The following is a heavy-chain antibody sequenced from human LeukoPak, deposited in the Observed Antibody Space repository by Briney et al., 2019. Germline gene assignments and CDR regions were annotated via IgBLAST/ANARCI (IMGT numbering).Heavy chain of an antibody. D-gene: IGHD5-24*01. Sequence: GGFLRLSCAASGFTFSSYAMHWVRQAPGKGLEWVAVISYDGSNKYYADSVKGRFTISRDNSKNTLYLQMNSLRAEDTAVYYCARDTNRRDGYNPLDYWGQGTLVTVSS. V-gene: IGHV3-30*01. J-gene: IGHJ4*02. CDR1: GFTFSSYA. CDR3: ARDTNRRDGYNPLDY. CDR2: ISYDGSNK.